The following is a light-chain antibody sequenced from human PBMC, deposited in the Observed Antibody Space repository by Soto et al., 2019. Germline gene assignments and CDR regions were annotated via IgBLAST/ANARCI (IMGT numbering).Light chain of an antibody. V-gene: IGKV3-15*01. CDR2: RAS. Sequence: IQMTQSPATLSVSPGERATLSCRASQTIYSNVAWYQQRPGQAPRLLIYRASARATGIPARFSGSGSGTEFTLTIGSLQSEDSAVYYCQQYQNLWTVGQGTKVDIK. CDR1: QTIYSN. CDR3: QQYQNLWT. J-gene: IGKJ1*01.